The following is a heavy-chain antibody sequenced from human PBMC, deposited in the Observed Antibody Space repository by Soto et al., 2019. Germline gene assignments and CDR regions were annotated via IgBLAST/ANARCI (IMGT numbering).Heavy chain of an antibody. CDR3: ACSVGGSSDY. V-gene: IGHV4-59*01. CDR2: SGNT. CDR1: GGYINNDY. J-gene: IGHJ4*02. Sequence: SETLSLTCTVSGGYINNDYWSWIRQPPGKGLEWIGYSGNTDYNPSLKSRVTISLHTSKNQFSLKLSSVTAADTAVYYCACSVGGSSDYWGRGLLVTVSS. D-gene: IGHD2-15*01.